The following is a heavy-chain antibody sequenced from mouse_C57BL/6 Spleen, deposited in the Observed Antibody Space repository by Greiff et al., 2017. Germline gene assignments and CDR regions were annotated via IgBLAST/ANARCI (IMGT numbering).Heavy chain of an antibody. CDR3: ARDYYGSSLYYAMDY. CDR2: INPNNGGT. J-gene: IGHJ4*01. CDR1: GYTFTDYN. V-gene: IGHV1-18*01. D-gene: IGHD1-1*01. Sequence: VQLQQSGPELVKPGASVKIPCKASGYTFTDYNMDWVKQSHGKSLEWIGDINPNNGGTIYNQKFKGKATLTVDKSSSTAYMELRSLTSEDTAVYYCARDYYGSSLYYAMDYWGQGTSVTVSS.